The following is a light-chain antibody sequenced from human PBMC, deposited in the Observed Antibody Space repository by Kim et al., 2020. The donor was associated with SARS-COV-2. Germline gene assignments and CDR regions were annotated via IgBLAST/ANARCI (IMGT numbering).Light chain of an antibody. CDR1: QSLLYSSNNKNY. V-gene: IGKV4-1*01. Sequence: ATINCKSSQSLLYSSNNKNYLAWYQQKPGQPPKLLIYWASTRESGVPDRFSGSGSGTDFTLTISSLQAEDVAVYYCQQYYSSPLTFGPGTKVDIK. CDR2: WAS. J-gene: IGKJ3*01. CDR3: QQYYSSPLT.